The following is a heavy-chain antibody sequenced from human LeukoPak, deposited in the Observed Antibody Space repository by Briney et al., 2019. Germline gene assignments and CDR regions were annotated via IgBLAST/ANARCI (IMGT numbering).Heavy chain of an antibody. D-gene: IGHD1-26*01. Sequence: SVKVSCRASGGTFSSYAISWVRQAPGQGLEWMGRIIPIFGTANYAQKFQGRVTITTDESTSTAYMELSSLRSEDTAVYYCASPKTLELLSGSSQFDYWGQGTLVTVSS. CDR1: GGTFSSYA. J-gene: IGHJ4*02. CDR2: IIPIFGTA. V-gene: IGHV1-69*05. CDR3: ASPKTLELLSGSSQFDY.